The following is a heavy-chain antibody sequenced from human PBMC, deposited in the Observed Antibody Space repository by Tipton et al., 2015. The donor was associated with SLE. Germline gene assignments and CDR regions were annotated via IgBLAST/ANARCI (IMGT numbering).Heavy chain of an antibody. CDR3: ARGVLSSSWTLDGMDV. V-gene: IGHV4-4*08. J-gene: IGHJ6*02. CDR1: GGPILNSY. D-gene: IGHD6-13*01. CDR2: MYSSGNT. Sequence: TLSLTCTVSGGPILNSYWGWIRQSPGKGLEWMGYMYSSGNTIHNPSLKSRVTISIDTPRNQFSLKLSSVTAADTAVYYCARGVLSSSWTLDGMDVWGQGTTVTVSS.